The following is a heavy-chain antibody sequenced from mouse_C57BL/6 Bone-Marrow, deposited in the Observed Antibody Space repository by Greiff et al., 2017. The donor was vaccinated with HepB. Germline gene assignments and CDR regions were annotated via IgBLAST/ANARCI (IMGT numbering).Heavy chain of an antibody. CDR1: GYTFTDHT. CDR3: ARYGDYGGYGRYFDY. J-gene: IGHJ2*01. V-gene: IGHV1-78*01. D-gene: IGHD1-1*02. CDR2: IYPRDGST. Sequence: VKLVESDAELVKPGASVKISCKVSGYTFTDHTIHWMKQRPEQGLEWIGYIYPRDGSTKYNEKFKGKATLTADKSSSTAYMQLNSLTSEDSAVYFCARYGDYGGYGRYFDYWGQGTTLTVSS.